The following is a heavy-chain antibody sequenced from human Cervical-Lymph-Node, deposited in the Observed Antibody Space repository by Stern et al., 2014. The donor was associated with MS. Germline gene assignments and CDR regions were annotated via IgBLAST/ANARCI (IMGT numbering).Heavy chain of an antibody. CDR3: ARPTVTSGYFDY. CDR1: GYSFTSYW. Sequence: EVQLVESGAEVKKPGESLKISCKGSGYSFTSYWIGWVRQMPGKGLEWVGIIYPGDSHTRYSPSCQGQVTISANKSISTAYLQWSSLKASDTAMYYCARPTVTSGYFDYWGQGTLVTVSS. V-gene: IGHV5-51*01. D-gene: IGHD4-17*01. J-gene: IGHJ4*02. CDR2: IYPGDSHT.